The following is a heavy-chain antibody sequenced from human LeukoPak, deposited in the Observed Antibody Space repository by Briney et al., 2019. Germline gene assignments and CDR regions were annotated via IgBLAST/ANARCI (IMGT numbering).Heavy chain of an antibody. CDR2: ISGGGETT. V-gene: IGHV3-23*01. CDR3: NTVTYYNPRAPGDY. CDR1: GFTFSSHA. D-gene: IGHD3-10*01. J-gene: IGHJ4*02. Sequence: GGSLRLSCAASGFTFSSHAMSWVGQAPGAGLEWVSAISGGGETTYYAGSVKGGFTYSRDNAKNTFYLQMNSLRVEDTALYSCNTVTYYNPRAPGDYGAQGTRVTVS.